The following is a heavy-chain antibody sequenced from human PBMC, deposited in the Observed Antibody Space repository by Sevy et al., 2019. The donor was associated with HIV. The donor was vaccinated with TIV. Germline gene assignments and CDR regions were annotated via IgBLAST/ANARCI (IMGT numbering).Heavy chain of an antibody. CDR1: GFTFSDHY. CDR2: IRNKADSYTT. J-gene: IGHJ4*02. Sequence: GGSLRLSCAASGFTFSDHYMEWVRQAPGKGLEWVGRIRNKADSYTTEYAASVKGRFTISRNDSKNPLYLLMNSLKTEDTAVYYCATHAGIAAAGRVFDYWGQGTVVTVSS. CDR3: ATHAGIAAAGRVFDY. D-gene: IGHD6-13*01. V-gene: IGHV3-72*01.